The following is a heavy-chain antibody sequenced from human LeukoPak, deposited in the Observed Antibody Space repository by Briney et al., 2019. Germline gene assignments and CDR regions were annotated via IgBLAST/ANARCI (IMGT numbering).Heavy chain of an antibody. Sequence: GGSLRLSCAASGFTFSNFWMSWVRQAPGKGLEWVANIKVDGSEKYYVDSVKGRFTISRDNAENSLYLQMNSLRAEDTAVYYCARKTGTTGEAFDYWGQGTQVTVSS. CDR3: ARKTGTTGEAFDY. V-gene: IGHV3-7*03. CDR2: IKVDGSEK. CDR1: GFTFSNFW. D-gene: IGHD1-1*01. J-gene: IGHJ4*02.